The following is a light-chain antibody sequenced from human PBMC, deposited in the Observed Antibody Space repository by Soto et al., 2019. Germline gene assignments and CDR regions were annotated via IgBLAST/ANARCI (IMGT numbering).Light chain of an antibody. CDR2: DAS. CDR3: QQYNTWPPLT. CDR1: QFIGSS. V-gene: IGKV3-15*01. J-gene: IGKJ4*01. Sequence: MTQSPATLSVSPGERATLSCRASQFIGSSLAWYQQKPGEAPRLLMYDASSRATGIPARFTGSGSGTAFTLSISSLQSEDFAIYYCQQYNTWPPLTFGGGSKVEIK.